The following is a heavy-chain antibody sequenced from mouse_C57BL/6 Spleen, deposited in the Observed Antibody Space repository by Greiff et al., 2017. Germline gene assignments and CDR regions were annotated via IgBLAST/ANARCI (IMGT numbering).Heavy chain of an antibody. CDR3: ARNGNYEEGAMDY. Sequence: QVQLQQPGAELVKPGASVKLSCKASGYTFTSYWMQWVKQRPGQGLEWIGEIDPSDSYTNYNQKFKGKATLTVDTSSSTAYMQLSSLTSEDSAVYYCARNGNYEEGAMDYGGQGTSVTVSS. CDR1: GYTFTSYW. CDR2: IDPSDSYT. V-gene: IGHV1-50*01. D-gene: IGHD2-1*01. J-gene: IGHJ4*01.